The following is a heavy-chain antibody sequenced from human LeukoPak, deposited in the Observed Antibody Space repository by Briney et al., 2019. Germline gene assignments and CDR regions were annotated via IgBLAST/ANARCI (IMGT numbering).Heavy chain of an antibody. D-gene: IGHD4-17*01. CDR3: ATHGDSAPYYYYGMDV. Sequence: SETLSLTCTVSGGSISSGDYYWSWIRQPPGKGLEWIGYIYYSGSTYYNPSLKSRITISVDTSKNQFSLNLSSVTAADTAVYYCATHGDSAPYYYYGMDVWGQGTAVTVSS. J-gene: IGHJ6*02. CDR1: GGSISSGDYY. CDR2: IYYSGST. V-gene: IGHV4-61*08.